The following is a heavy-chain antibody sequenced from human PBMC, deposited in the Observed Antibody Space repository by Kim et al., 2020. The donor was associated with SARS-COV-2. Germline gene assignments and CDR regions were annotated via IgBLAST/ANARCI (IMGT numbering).Heavy chain of an antibody. D-gene: IGHD2-2*01. J-gene: IGHJ2*01. V-gene: IGHV4-34*01. CDR3: AGGHTVVVPSPILCL. Sequence: SETLSLTCAVYGGSLSGSSWSWIRQPPGKGLEWIGQINHSGGTNYSPSLKSRVTMSMDTSKNQFSLRLRSVNAAGTAVYYCAGGHTVVVPSPILCLW. CDR1: GGSLSGSS. CDR2: INHSGGT.